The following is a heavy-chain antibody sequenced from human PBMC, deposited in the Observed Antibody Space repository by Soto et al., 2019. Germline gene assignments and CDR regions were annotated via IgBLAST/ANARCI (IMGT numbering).Heavy chain of an antibody. CDR3: ARRVRGSYYCDS. Sequence: QLQLRESGPGLLKPSETLFLTCTVSGGSISSSSYYWGWIRQPPGKGLEWIGSVYYSGSTYYNPSLKSRVTISVDTSKRQFSLRLSSVTAADTAVYYCARRVRGSYYCDSWGQGTLVTVS. V-gene: IGHV4-39*01. CDR2: VYYSGST. CDR1: GGSISSSSYY. D-gene: IGHD1-26*01. J-gene: IGHJ4*02.